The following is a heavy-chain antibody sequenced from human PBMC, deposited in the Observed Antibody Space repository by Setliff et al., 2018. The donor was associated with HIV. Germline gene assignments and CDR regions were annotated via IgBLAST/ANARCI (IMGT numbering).Heavy chain of an antibody. CDR3: ARGFDYAQRPPLYYFDY. Sequence: PSETLSLTCTVSGGSISSGYYYWSWIRQHPGKGLEWIGYIYYSGNPFYNPSLRSRVTIPLDTSKNQFSLKLSSVTAADTAVYYCARGFDYAQRPPLYYFDYWGQGTLVTVSS. CDR1: GGSISSGYYY. D-gene: IGHD2-2*01. V-gene: IGHV4-31*03. CDR2: IYYSGNP. J-gene: IGHJ4*02.